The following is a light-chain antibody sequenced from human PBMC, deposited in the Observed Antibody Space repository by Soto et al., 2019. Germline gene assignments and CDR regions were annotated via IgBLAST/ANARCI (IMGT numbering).Light chain of an antibody. V-gene: IGLV4-69*01. J-gene: IGLJ2*01. CDR3: QTWGAGTVV. Sequence: QPVLTQSPSASASLGASVKLTCTLSSGHSSDAIAWHQQQPEKDTRYLMKINSDGSHSNGDGIPDSCSGSSSGAERYLSISRLQCEDEADYYWQTWGAGTVVFGGGTKLTVL. CDR2: INSDGSH. CDR1: SGHSSDA.